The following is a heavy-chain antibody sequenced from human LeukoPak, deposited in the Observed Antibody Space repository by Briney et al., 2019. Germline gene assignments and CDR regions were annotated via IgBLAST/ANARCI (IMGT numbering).Heavy chain of an antibody. Sequence: GGSLRLSCAASGFTFSSYGMHWVRQAPGKGLEWVAVISYDGSNKYYADSVKGRFTISRDNSKNTPYLQMNSLRAEDTAVYYCARDWGYCSSTSCSRPIDYWGQGTLVTVSS. J-gene: IGHJ4*02. CDR1: GFTFSSYG. V-gene: IGHV3-30*03. CDR2: ISYDGSNK. D-gene: IGHD2-2*01. CDR3: ARDWGYCSSTSCSRPIDY.